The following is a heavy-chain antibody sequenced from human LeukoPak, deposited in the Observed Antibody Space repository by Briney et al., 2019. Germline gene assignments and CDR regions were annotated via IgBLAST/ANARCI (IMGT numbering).Heavy chain of an antibody. CDR3: ADDFGD. CDR2: IYPSGTT. V-gene: IGHV4-4*07. CDR1: GASVSGYY. Sequence: SETLSLTCSVSGASVSGYYWTWIRQPPGKGLEWIGRIYPSGTTHYNPSLKSRVTMSVDTSKNQFSLKVTSVTAADTAVYYCADDFGDWGQGTLVTVSS. J-gene: IGHJ4*02. D-gene: IGHD4-17*01.